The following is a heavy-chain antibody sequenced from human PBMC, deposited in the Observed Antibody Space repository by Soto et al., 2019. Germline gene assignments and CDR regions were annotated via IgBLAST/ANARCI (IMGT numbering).Heavy chain of an antibody. CDR1: GYTFTSYY. CDR3: ARAAAAGVDY. J-gene: IGHJ4*02. D-gene: IGHD6-13*01. Sequence: ASVKGSCKASGYTFTSYYMHWVRRAPGQGLEWMGIINPSGGSTSYAQKFQGRVTMTRDTSTSTVYMELSSLRSEDTAVYYCARAAAAGVDYWGQGTLVTVSS. V-gene: IGHV1-46*03. CDR2: INPSGGST.